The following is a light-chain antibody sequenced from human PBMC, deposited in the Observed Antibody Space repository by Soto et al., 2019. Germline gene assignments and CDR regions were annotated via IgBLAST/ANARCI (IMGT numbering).Light chain of an antibody. V-gene: IGKV3-20*01. CDR2: DSS. CDR3: QQYGGSIT. CDR1: QSVSGNY. Sequence: EIVLTQSPGTLSLYPGETATLSCRASQSVSGNYLAWYHHKPEQPPRLLIYDSSRRATGIPDRFSGSGSGTDFTLTISILEPEDFAIYYCQQYGGSITFGQGTRLEIE. J-gene: IGKJ5*01.